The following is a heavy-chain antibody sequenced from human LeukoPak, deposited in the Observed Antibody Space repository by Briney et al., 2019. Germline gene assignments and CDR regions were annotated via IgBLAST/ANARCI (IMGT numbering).Heavy chain of an antibody. D-gene: IGHD4-23*01. CDR2: IAASWGNT. CDR1: GFSFSSFG. V-gene: IGHV3-64D*09. Sequence: GESLRLSCLVSGFSFSSFGMHWVRQTPGKGLEFVSAIAASWGNTYYTASAKGRFTISRDNSKNILFLQMSSLRPEDTAVYYCANEDGNSGDAFDIWGHGETFTVSS. J-gene: IGHJ3*02. CDR3: ANEDGNSGDAFDI.